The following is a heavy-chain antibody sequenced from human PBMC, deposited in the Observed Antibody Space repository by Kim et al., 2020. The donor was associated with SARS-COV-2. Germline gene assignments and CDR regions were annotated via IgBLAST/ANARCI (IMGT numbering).Heavy chain of an antibody. Sequence: SETLSLTCTVSGGSISSYYWSWIRQPPGKGLEWIGYIYYSGSTNYNPSLKSRVTISVDTSKYQFSLKLSSVTAADTAVYYCARDRMTTVTTRVYYGMDVWGQGTTVTVSS. J-gene: IGHJ6*02. CDR1: GGSISSYY. CDR2: IYYSGST. D-gene: IGHD4-17*01. V-gene: IGHV4-59*01. CDR3: ARDRMTTVTTRVYYGMDV.